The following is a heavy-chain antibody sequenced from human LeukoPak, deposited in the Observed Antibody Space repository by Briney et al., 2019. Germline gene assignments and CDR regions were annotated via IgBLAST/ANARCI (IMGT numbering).Heavy chain of an antibody. CDR1: GFTFSSYA. CDR3: ARGSMATVHY. J-gene: IGHJ4*02. Sequence: GGSLRLSCAASGFTFSSYAMHWVRQAPGKGLEWVAVISYDGSNKYYADSVKGRFTISRDNSKNTLYLQMNSLRAEDTAVYYCARGSMATVHYWGQGTLVTVSS. D-gene: IGHD5-24*01. CDR2: ISYDGSNK. V-gene: IGHV3-30-3*01.